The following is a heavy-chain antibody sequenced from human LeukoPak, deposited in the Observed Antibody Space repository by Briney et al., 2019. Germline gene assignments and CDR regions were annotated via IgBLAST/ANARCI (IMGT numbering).Heavy chain of an antibody. CDR2: IYYSGST. V-gene: IGHV4-59*01. D-gene: IGHD3-22*01. Sequence: SETLSLTCTVSGGSISSYYWSWIRQPPGKGLEWIGYIYYSGSTNYNPSLKSRVTISVDTSKNQFSLKLSSVTAADTAVYYCARDSDYYDSYFDYWGQGTLVTVSS. J-gene: IGHJ4*02. CDR3: ARDSDYYDSYFDY. CDR1: GGSISSYY.